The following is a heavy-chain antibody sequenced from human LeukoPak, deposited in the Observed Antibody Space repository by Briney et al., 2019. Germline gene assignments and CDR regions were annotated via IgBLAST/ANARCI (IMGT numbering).Heavy chain of an antibody. V-gene: IGHV1-18*01. Sequence: ASVKVSCKASGYTFTSYGISWVRQAPGQGLEWMGWISAYNGNTNYAQKLQGRVTMATDTSTSTAYMELRSLRSDDTPVYYCARDPAQYYYYYMDVWGKGTTVTVSS. J-gene: IGHJ6*03. CDR3: ARDPAQYYYYYMDV. CDR2: ISAYNGNT. CDR1: GYTFTSYG.